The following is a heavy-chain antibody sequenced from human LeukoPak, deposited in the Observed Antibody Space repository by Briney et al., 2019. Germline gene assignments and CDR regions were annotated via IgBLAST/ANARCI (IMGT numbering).Heavy chain of an antibody. CDR1: GFTFSSYW. J-gene: IGHJ3*02. CDR3: AKDLRLSDAFDI. V-gene: IGHV3-30*02. CDR2: IRYDGSNK. Sequence: PGGSLRLSCAASGFTFSSYWMHWVRQAPGKGLEWVAFIRYDGSNKYYADSVKGRFTISRDNSKNTLYLQMNSLRAEDTAVYYCAKDLRLSDAFDIWGQGTMVTVSS.